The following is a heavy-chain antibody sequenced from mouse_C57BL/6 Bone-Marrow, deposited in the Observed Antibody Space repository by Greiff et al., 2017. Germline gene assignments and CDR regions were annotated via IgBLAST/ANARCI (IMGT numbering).Heavy chain of an antibody. J-gene: IGHJ2*01. CDR3: AYSTIVTTTGYYFDY. CDR1: GYTFTSYW. D-gene: IGHD2-12*01. CDR2: IYPGSGST. Sequence: VQLQQPGAELVKPGASVKMSCKASGYTFTSYWITWVKQRPGQGLEWIGDIYPGSGSTNYNEKFKSKATLTVDTSSSTAYMQLSSLTSEDSAVYYCAYSTIVTTTGYYFDYWGQGTTLTVSA. V-gene: IGHV1-55*01.